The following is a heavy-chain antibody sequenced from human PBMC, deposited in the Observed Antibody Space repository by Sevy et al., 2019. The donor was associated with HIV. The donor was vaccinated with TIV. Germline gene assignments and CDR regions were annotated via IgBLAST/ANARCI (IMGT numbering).Heavy chain of an antibody. CDR1: GFTFSSYA. D-gene: IGHD3-10*01. Sequence: GESLKISCAASGFTFSSYAMSWVRQAPGKGLEWVSAISGSGNTYYADSVKGRFTISIDNPKNTLFLQMNSLRAEDTAVYYCAKDRSHIIMIRGVVIFDYWGQGTLVTVSS. V-gene: IGHV3-23*01. CDR2: ISGSGNT. J-gene: IGHJ4*02. CDR3: AKDRSHIIMIRGVVIFDY.